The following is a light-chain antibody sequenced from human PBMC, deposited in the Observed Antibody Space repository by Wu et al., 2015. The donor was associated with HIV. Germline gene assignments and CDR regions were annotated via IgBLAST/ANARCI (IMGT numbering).Light chain of an antibody. Sequence: EIVLTQSPATLSVSPGERATLSCRVSQSISSGYLAWYQQKPGQAPRLLIYGASNRATGIPDRFSGSGSGTDFTLTIRRLEPEDFAVYYCQQYGSSLYSFGQGTKLEIK. CDR2: GAS. CDR3: QQYGSSLYS. V-gene: IGKV3-20*01. CDR1: QSISSGY. J-gene: IGKJ2*03.